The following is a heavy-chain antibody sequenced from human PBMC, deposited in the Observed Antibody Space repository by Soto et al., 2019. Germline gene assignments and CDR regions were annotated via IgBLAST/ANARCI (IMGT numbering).Heavy chain of an antibody. CDR3: ARHRGFRHYFDP. J-gene: IGHJ4*02. CDR1: GGSVSGGSYY. D-gene: IGHD3-22*01. V-gene: IGHV4-61*01. Sequence: SETLSLTCTVSGGSVSGGSYYWSWIRQPPGKGLEWIGYIFYTGSSNYNLSLKSRATISVDTSQNQFSLKLSSVTAADTAVYYCARHRGFRHYFDPWGQGTLVTVSS. CDR2: IFYTGSS.